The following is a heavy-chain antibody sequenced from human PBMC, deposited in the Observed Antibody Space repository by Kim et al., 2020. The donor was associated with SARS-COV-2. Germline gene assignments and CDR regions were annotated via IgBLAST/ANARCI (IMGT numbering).Heavy chain of an antibody. CDR2: INSKTDVGTT. V-gene: IGHV3-15*01. Sequence: GGSLRLSCAASGFTFSNAWMSWVRQAPGKGLEWVGRINSKTDVGTTDYSAPVKGRFTISRDDSKYTLYLQMNSLKTEDTAVYYWTTDWFDTWGQGTLVTVSS. CDR3: TTDWFDT. J-gene: IGHJ5*02. CDR1: GFTFSNAW.